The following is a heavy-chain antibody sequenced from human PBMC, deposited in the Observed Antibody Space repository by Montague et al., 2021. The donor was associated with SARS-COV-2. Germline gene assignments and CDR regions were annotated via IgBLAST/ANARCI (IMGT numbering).Heavy chain of an antibody. CDR1: GGSFSGYY. CDR2: INHSGST. CDR3: ACGELITRCLICYYVMDV. Sequence: SETLSLTCAVYGGSFSGYYWTWIRQSPRKGLEWIGEINHSGSTKYNPPLKSRVTISVDTSKNQFSLKLSSVTAADTAVYYCACGELITRCLICYYVMDVWGQGTTVTVSS. V-gene: IGHV4-34*01. J-gene: IGHJ6*02. D-gene: IGHD1-26*01.